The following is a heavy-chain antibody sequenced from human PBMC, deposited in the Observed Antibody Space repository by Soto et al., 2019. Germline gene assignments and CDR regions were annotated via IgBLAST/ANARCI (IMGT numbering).Heavy chain of an antibody. V-gene: IGHV4-59*08. CDR3: ARRYGSCFDY. J-gene: IGHJ4*02. CDR1: CDSIRNYY. D-gene: IGHD5-18*01. CDR2: IYYSAST. Sequence: ETPSLTCRFPCDSIRNYYWSWIRPPPGKGLEWMGYIYYSASTNYKPSLNYNPSLKSRVTISLDTSQNQFSLKLSSVTAADTAVYYCARRYGSCFDYWGQGTLVTVSS.